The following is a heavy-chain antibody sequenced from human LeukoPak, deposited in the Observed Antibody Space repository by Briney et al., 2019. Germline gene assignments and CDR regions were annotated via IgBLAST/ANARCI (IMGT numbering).Heavy chain of an antibody. Sequence: PSETLSLTCTVSGGSISSGSYHWSWIRQPAGKGLEWIGRIYTSGSTNYNPSLKSRVTISVDTSKNQFSLKLSSVTAADTAVYYCAREERDGYNSWGQGTLVTVSS. CDR3: AREERDGYNS. V-gene: IGHV4-61*02. D-gene: IGHD5-24*01. J-gene: IGHJ4*02. CDR2: IYTSGST. CDR1: GGSISSGSYH.